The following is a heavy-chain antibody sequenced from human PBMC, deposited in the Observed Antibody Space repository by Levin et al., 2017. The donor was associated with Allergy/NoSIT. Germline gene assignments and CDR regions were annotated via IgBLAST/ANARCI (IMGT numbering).Heavy chain of an antibody. J-gene: IGHJ4*02. CDR2: ISYDGSNK. D-gene: IGHD4-23*01. Sequence: SCAASGFTFSSYAMHWVRQAPGKGLEWVAVISYDGSNKYYADSVKGRFTISRDNSKNTLYLQMNSLRAEDTAVYYCARDEYTLKDTVVTLGIDYWGQGTLVTVSS. V-gene: IGHV3-30-3*01. CDR3: ARDEYTLKDTVVTLGIDY. CDR1: GFTFSSYA.